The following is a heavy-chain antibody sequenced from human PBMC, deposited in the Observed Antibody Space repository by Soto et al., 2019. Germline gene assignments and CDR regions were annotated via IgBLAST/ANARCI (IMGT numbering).Heavy chain of an antibody. Sequence: SETLSLTCTVSGGSISSYYWSWIRQPPGKGLEWIGYIYYSGSTNYNPSLKSRVTISVDTSKNQFSLKLSSVTAADTAVYYCARVHILRSSWYFYFDYWGQGTLVTVSS. V-gene: IGHV4-59*01. CDR2: IYYSGST. CDR1: GGSISSYY. CDR3: ARVHILRSSWYFYFDY. J-gene: IGHJ4*02. D-gene: IGHD6-13*01.